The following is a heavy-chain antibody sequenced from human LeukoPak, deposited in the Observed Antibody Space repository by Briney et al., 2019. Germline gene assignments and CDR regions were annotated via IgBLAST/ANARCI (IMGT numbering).Heavy chain of an antibody. Sequence: SETLSLTCTVSGNSISSGDNYWSWIRQPAGKGLEWIGRIYTSGSTNYNPSLKSRVTISVDTSKNPVSLKLSSVTAADTAVYYCASLRERSCYARGFDYWGQGTLVTVSS. D-gene: IGHD5-12*01. CDR1: GNSISSGDNY. CDR2: IYTSGST. J-gene: IGHJ4*02. V-gene: IGHV4-61*02. CDR3: ASLRERSCYARGFDY.